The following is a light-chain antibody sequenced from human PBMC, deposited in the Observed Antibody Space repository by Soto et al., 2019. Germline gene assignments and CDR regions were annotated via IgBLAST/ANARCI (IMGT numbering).Light chain of an antibody. V-gene: IGKV3D-15*01. CDR2: GAS. J-gene: IGKJ5*01. CDR1: QSVSNN. Sequence: EIVMTQSPATLSLSPGERATLSCRASQSVSNNYLAWYQQKPGQAPKLLIYGASTRAPGIPARFSGSGSGTEFTLTISSLQSEDFAVYYCQQYHNWPITFGQGTRLEIK. CDR3: QQYHNWPIT.